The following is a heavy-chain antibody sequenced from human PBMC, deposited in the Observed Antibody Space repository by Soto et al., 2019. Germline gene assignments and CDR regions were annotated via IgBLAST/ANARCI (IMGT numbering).Heavy chain of an antibody. J-gene: IGHJ4*01. CDR3: ARANAYETPYDY. D-gene: IGHD3-22*01. V-gene: IGHV1-69*13. CDR2: IIPIFGTT. CDR1: GGTFSRYA. Sequence: SVKVSCKASGGTFSRYAISWVRQAPGQGLEWMGGIIPIFGTTNYAQNFQGRVTITADESTSTAYMELSSLISEDTAVYYCARANAYETPYDYWGHGTLVTVSS.